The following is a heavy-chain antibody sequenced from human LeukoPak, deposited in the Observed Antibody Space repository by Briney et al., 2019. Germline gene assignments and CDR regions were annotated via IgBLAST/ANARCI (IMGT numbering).Heavy chain of an antibody. D-gene: IGHD3-22*01. CDR3: AKDSYYDSSGYYVA. CDR2: ISGSGGSA. Sequence: GGSLRLSCAASGFTVTNYAMSWIRQAPGKGLEWVSGISGSGGSAYHTDSVKGRFTISRDNSKNTLYLQMNSLRAEDTAVYYCAKDSYYDSSGYYVAWGQGTLVTVSS. V-gene: IGHV3-23*01. J-gene: IGHJ5*02. CDR1: GFTVTNYA.